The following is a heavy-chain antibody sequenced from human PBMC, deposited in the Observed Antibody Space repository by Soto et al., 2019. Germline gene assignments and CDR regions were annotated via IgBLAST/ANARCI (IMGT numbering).Heavy chain of an antibody. D-gene: IGHD3-10*01. CDR2: LSCTASGFI. CDR1: GGSFSGYY. J-gene: IGHJ4*02. CDR3: AREVLWSRYFDY. V-gene: IGHV3-66*03. Sequence: ETLSLTCAVYGGSFSGYYWSWIRQPPGKGLEDTGGSLRLSCTASGFIFSNYDSVKGRFTISRDNSQNTLYLQMNSLRPEDTGVYYCAREVLWSRYFDYWGQGSLVTVSS.